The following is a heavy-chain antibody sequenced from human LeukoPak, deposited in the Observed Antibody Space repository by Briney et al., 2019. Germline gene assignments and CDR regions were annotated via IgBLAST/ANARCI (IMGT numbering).Heavy chain of an antibody. D-gene: IGHD5-12*01. Sequence: SETLSLTRTVSGGSISSYYWSWIRQPAGKGLEWIGRIYTSGSTNYNPSLRSRVTMSVDTSKNQFSLKLSSVTAADTAVYYCARDGFLRINSGYDFYYYYYMDVWGKGTTVTISS. J-gene: IGHJ6*03. CDR2: IYTSGST. CDR1: GGSISSYY. CDR3: ARDGFLRINSGYDFYYYYYMDV. V-gene: IGHV4-4*07.